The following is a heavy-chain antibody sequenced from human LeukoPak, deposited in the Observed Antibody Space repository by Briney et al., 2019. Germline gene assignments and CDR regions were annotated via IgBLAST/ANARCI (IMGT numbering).Heavy chain of an antibody. J-gene: IGHJ5*02. CDR1: GFTFSSYW. CDR3: ASKPDSRNWFDP. D-gene: IGHD6-13*01. Sequence: LRLSCAASGFTFSSYWMSWVRQAPGKGLEWIGYIYYDGSIFYNPSLRSRVTMSVDTSKNQFSLRLNSVTAVDTAVYYCASKPDSRNWFDPWGQGTLVIVSS. V-gene: IGHV4-28*02. CDR2: IYYDGSI.